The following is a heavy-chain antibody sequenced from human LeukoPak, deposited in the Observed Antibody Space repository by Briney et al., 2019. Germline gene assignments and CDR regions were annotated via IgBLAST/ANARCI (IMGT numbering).Heavy chain of an antibody. J-gene: IGHJ4*02. CDR1: GGSFSGYY. CDR3: ARGGGYAHDY. CDR2: INHSGST. D-gene: IGHD3-16*01. Sequence: NPSETLSLTCAVYGGSFSGYYWSGFRQPPGEGLEWIWEINHSGSTNYNPSLTRRVTISVDTSKNQFSLKLSSVTAADTAVYYCARGGGYAHDYWGQGTLVTVSS. V-gene: IGHV4-34*01.